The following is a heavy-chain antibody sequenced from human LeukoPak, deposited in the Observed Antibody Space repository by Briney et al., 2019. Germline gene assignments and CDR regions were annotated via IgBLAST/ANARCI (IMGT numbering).Heavy chain of an antibody. CDR1: GFTVSSNY. J-gene: IGHJ4*02. CDR2: IYSGGST. V-gene: IGHV3-66*01. D-gene: IGHD3-22*01. Sequence: GGSLRLSCAASGFTVSSNYMSWVRQAPGKGLEWVSVIYSGGSTYYADSVKGRFTISRDNSKNTLYLQMNSLRAEDTAVYYCARGRDYYDSSGYYHQGSYFDYWGQGTLVTVSS. CDR3: ARGRDYYDSSGYYHQGSYFDY.